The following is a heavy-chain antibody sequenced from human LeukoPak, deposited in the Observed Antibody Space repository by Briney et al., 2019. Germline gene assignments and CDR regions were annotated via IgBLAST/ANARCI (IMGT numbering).Heavy chain of an antibody. V-gene: IGHV3-20*04. CDR3: LRDMLLEDAFDI. Sequence: GGSLRLSCEVSRFTLADHAINWVRQAPGKGLEWVANINWNGGSTGYGDSVKGRFTISRDNTKNSVFLQMHSLRGDDTALYYLLRDMLLEDAFDIWGQGTMVIVSS. D-gene: IGHD3-10*02. J-gene: IGHJ3*02. CDR2: INWNGGST. CDR1: RFTLADHA.